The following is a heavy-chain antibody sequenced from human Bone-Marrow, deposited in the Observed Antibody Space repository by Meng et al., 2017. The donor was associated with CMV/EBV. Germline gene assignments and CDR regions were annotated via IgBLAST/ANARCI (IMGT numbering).Heavy chain of an antibody. J-gene: IGHJ4*02. CDR3: ARQSGISVTGVFDH. CDR2: IYPGDSET. CDR1: GNRFSNCC. D-gene: IGHD6-19*01. Sequence: AGNRFSNCCPAWVRQLPGTGLEWMGVIYPGDSETRYSPSFQGQVTLSADKSTNTAYLQWSSLRASDTAMYYCARQSGISVTGVFDHWGQGTLVTVSS. V-gene: IGHV5-51*01.